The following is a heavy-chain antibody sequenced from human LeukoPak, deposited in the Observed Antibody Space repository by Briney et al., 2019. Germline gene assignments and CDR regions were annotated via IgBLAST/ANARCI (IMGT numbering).Heavy chain of an antibody. CDR1: GFTFSSYS. V-gene: IGHV3-48*04. CDR2: ISSSTNTI. CDR3: ARDHWAGDI. Sequence: GGSLRLSCAVSGFTFSSYSMNWVRQAPGKGLEWVSYISSSTNTIYYVDSVKGRFTISRDNAKNSLYLQMNSLRAEDTAVYYCARDHWAGDIWGQGTMVTVSS. D-gene: IGHD7-27*01. J-gene: IGHJ3*02.